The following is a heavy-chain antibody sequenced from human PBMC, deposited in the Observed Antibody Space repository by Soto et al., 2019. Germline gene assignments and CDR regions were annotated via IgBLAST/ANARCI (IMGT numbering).Heavy chain of an antibody. CDR1: GYTFTSYY. D-gene: IGHD3-22*01. CDR3: ARDRVPSYDSGLDYYFDY. J-gene: IGHJ4*02. CDR2: INPSGGST. Sequence: ASVKVSCKASGYTFTSYYMHWVRQAPGQGLEWMGIINPSGGSTSYAQKFQGRVTMTRDTSTSTVYMELSSLRSEDTAVYYCARDRVPSYDSGLDYYFDYWGQGTLVTVSS. V-gene: IGHV1-46*01.